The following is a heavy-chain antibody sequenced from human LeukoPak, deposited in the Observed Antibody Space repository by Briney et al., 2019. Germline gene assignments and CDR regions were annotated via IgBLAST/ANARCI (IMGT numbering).Heavy chain of an antibody. CDR3: ARGVYSSSWGWFDP. CDR1: GFTVSSNY. J-gene: IGHJ5*02. D-gene: IGHD6-13*01. Sequence: GSLRLSCAASGFTVSSNYMSWVRQPPGKGLEWIGEINHSGSTNYNPSLKGRVTISVDTSKNQFSLKLSSVTAADTAVYYCARGVYSSSWGWFDPWGQGTLVTVSS. CDR2: INHSGST. V-gene: IGHV4-34*01.